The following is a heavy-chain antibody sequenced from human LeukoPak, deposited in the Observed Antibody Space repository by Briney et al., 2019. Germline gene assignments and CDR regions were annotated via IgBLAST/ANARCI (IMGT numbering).Heavy chain of an antibody. CDR1: GFTFSNYW. CDR2: HRQDGSEK. J-gene: IGHJ5*02. CDR3: ARENVDYDFWSGYPNWFDP. D-gene: IGHD3-3*01. Sequence: PGGSLRLSCAASGFTFSNYWMSWVRQAPGKGLEWVANHRQDGSEKYYVDSVKGRFTISRDNAKKSLYLQMNSLRAEDTAVYYCARENVDYDFWSGYPNWFDPWGQGTLVTVSS. V-gene: IGHV3-7*05.